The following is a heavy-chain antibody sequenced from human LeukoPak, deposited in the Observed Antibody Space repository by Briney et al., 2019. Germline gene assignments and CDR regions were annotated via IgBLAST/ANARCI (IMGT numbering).Heavy chain of an antibody. CDR3: ARDKAVVVPAAIAPPAY. CDR1: GFTFSSYW. J-gene: IGHJ4*02. Sequence: GGSLRLSCAASGFTFSSYWMHWVRQAPGKGLVWVSRINRDGSSTSYADSVKGRFTISRDNAKNTLYLQMNSLRAEDTAVYYCARDKAVVVPAAIAPPAYWGQGTLVTVSS. D-gene: IGHD2-2*01. V-gene: IGHV3-74*01. CDR2: INRDGSST.